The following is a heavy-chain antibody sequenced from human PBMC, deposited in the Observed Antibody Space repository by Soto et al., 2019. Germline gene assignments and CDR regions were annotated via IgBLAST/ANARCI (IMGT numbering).Heavy chain of an antibody. CDR1: GGSISSGGYS. J-gene: IGHJ6*02. CDR2: IYHSGST. V-gene: IGHV4-30-2*01. Sequence: SETLSLTCAVSGGSISSGGYSWSWIRQPPGKGLEWIGYIYHSGSTYYNPSLKSRVTISVDRSKNQFSLKLSSVTAADTAVYYCAREAGNHYGMDVWGQGTTVTVSS. CDR3: AREAGNHYGMDV.